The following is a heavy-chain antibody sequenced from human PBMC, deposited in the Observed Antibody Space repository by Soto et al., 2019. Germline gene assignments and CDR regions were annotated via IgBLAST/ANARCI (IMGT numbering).Heavy chain of an antibody. CDR1: GGSISSSSYY. CDR2: IYDSGST. D-gene: IGHD3-16*02. V-gene: IGHV4-39*01. J-gene: IGHJ4*02. Sequence: SETLSLTCAVSGGSISSSSYYWGWIRQPPGKGLEWIGSIYDSGSTYYNPSLKSRVTISVDTSKNQFSLKLSSVTAADTAVYYCARTNRGQGFDFWGQGTLVTVSS. CDR3: ARTNRGQGFDF.